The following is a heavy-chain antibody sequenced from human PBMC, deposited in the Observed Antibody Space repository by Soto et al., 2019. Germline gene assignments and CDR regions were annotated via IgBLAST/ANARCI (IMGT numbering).Heavy chain of an antibody. D-gene: IGHD3-10*01. CDR3: ATSYGSGYRALDY. CDR2: VNPILSML. Sequence: QVQLVQSGAEVKRPGSSVKVSCKASGDTFSFYSINWVRQAPGLGLEWMGRVNPILSMLNYAQRFQGRVTMTADKSTSTAYMELSGLRSEDTAMYYCATSYGSGYRALDYWGQGALVTVSS. CDR1: GDTFSFYS. J-gene: IGHJ4*02. V-gene: IGHV1-69*04.